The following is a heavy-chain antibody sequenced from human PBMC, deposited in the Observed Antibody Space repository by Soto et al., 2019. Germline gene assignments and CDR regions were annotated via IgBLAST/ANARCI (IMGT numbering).Heavy chain of an antibody. CDR2: IYYGGST. CDR1: GGSGGSFSSYY. D-gene: IGHD6-13*01. Sequence: ASETLSLTCAVYGGSGGSFSSYYWSWIRQPPGKGLEWIGYIYYGGSTNYNPSLKSRVTISVDTSKNQFSLKLSSVTAADTAVYYCAREFRIAAAGRNIDYWGQGTLVTVSS. CDR3: AREFRIAAAGRNIDY. V-gene: IGHV4-59*02. J-gene: IGHJ4*02.